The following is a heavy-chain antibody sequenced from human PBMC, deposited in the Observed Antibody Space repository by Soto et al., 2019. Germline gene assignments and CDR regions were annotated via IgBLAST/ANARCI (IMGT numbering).Heavy chain of an antibody. CDR3: AKGVVVTAIDFDY. D-gene: IGHD2-21*02. CDR2: ISWNSGSI. CDR1: GFTFDDYA. J-gene: IGHJ4*02. V-gene: IGHV3-9*01. Sequence: GGSLRLSCAASGFTFDDYAMHWVRQAPGKGLEWVSGISWNSGSIGYADSVKGRFTISRDNAKNSLYLQMNSLRAEDTALYYCAKGVVVTAIDFDYWGQGTLVTVSS.